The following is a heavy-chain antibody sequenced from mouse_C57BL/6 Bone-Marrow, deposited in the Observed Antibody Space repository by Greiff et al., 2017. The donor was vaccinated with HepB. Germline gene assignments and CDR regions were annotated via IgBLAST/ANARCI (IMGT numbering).Heavy chain of an antibody. D-gene: IGHD2-4*01. V-gene: IGHV14-4*01. CDR3: TTSAMITTNDYYAMDY. Sequence: EVKLQESGAELVRPGASVKLSCTASGFNIKDDYMHWVKQRPEQGLEWIGWIDPENGDTEYASKFQGKATITADTSSNTAYLQLSSLTSEDTAVYYCTTSAMITTNDYYAMDYWGQGTSVTVSS. CDR1: GFNIKDDY. J-gene: IGHJ4*01. CDR2: IDPENGDT.